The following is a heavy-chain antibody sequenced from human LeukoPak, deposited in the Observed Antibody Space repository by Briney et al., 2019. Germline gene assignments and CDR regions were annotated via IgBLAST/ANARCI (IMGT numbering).Heavy chain of an antibody. CDR2: IRRETDGGAT. D-gene: IGHD2-2*01. CDR1: GFTFNNTW. CDR3: TRGPMPVVQDAFYL. J-gene: IGHJ3*01. Sequence: GGSLRLSCVASGFTFNNTWMSWVRQAPGKGLEWVGRIRRETDGGATDYGAPVKGRFTISRDDSEDTMYLHMNSLKTEDTGVYYCTRGPMPVVQDAFYLWGQGTKVTVSS. V-gene: IGHV3-15*01.